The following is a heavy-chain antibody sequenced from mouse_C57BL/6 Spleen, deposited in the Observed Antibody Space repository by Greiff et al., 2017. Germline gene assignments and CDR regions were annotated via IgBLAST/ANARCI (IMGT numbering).Heavy chain of an antibody. CDR2: INPYNGGT. CDR3: AREAYSSYGYFDV. D-gene: IGHD2-5*01. CDR1: GYTFTDYY. J-gene: IGHJ1*03. V-gene: IGHV1-19*01. Sequence: VQLQQSGPVLVKPGASVKMSCKASGYTFTDYYMNWVKQSPGKSLEWIGVINPYNGGTSYNQKFKGKATLTVDKSSSTAYMALNSLTSEDSAVYYCAREAYSSYGYFDVWATGTTVTVSS.